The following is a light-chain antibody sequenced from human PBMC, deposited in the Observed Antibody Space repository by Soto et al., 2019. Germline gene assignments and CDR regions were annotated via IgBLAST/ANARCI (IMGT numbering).Light chain of an antibody. Sequence: SVLAPPASLFWSPGPSIALSLPGNSSDVGSYNSVSWYQQYPGKAPKLMIHDVNNRPSGISDRFSGSKSGNTASLTISGLQAEDEADYYCSSFTSSTSYVFGTGTKVTVL. V-gene: IGLV2-14*03. CDR2: DVN. CDR1: SSDVGSYNS. J-gene: IGLJ1*01. CDR3: SSFTSSTSYV.